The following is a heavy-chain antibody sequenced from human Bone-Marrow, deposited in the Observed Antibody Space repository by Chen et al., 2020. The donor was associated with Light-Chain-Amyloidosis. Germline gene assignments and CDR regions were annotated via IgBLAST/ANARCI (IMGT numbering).Heavy chain of an antibody. Sequence: EVQLVESGGDLVKPGGSLRLACAASGFTFSSYSMNWVRQAPGRGLEWVAYIGSECHFVYYADSVKGRFFISRDNAKNSLFLQMSSLRVEDTALYYCARRLYSDSAAYQPSSFDVWGRGTIVTVSS. V-gene: IGHV3-21*01. CDR2: IGSECHFV. CDR3: ARRLYSDSAAYQPSSFDV. D-gene: IGHD3-22*01. CDR1: GFTFSSYS. J-gene: IGHJ3*01.